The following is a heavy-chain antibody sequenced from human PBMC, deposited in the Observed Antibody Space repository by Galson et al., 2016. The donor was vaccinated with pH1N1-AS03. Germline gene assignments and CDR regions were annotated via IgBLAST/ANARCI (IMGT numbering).Heavy chain of an antibody. D-gene: IGHD3-22*01. V-gene: IGHV1-3*01. Sequence: SVKVSCKASGYTFTNYAVHWVRQAPGQRLEWMGWIIADNTDTKYSQKFQDRVTITRDTFATTAYMELSSLRSEDTAVYYCARTNYYHSSGDYWGQGTLVTVSS. J-gene: IGHJ4*02. CDR1: GYTFTNYA. CDR3: ARTNYYHSSGDY. CDR2: IIADNTDT.